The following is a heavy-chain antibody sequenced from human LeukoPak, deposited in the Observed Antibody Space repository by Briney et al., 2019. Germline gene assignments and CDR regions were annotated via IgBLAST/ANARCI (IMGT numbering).Heavy chain of an antibody. V-gene: IGHV3-7*01. Sequence: PSETLSLTCAVYGGSFSGYYWSLIRQPPGKGLEWVADIKQDGSEKYYVDSVRGRFTISRDNAKNSLYLQMNSLGVEDTAVYYCARERLIVPTNQYYFDYWGQGNLVTVSS. D-gene: IGHD5-12*01. CDR3: ARERLIVPTNQYYFDY. CDR2: IKQDGSEK. J-gene: IGHJ4*02. CDR1: GGSFSGYY.